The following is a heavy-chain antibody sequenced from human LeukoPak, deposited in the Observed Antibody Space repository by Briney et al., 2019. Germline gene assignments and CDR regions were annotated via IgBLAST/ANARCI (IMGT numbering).Heavy chain of an antibody. CDR1: GFTFGNFW. V-gene: IGHV3-7*02. Sequence: GGSLRLSCAASGFTFGNFWMSWVRQAPGIGLQWVASMKGDGSHIYYVDSVKGRFTISRDNARNSLYLQMNSLTAEDTAVYYCARLFGGVTTFDYWGQGALVTVSS. D-gene: IGHD2-8*02. CDR3: ARLFGGVTTFDY. CDR2: MKGDGSHI. J-gene: IGHJ4*02.